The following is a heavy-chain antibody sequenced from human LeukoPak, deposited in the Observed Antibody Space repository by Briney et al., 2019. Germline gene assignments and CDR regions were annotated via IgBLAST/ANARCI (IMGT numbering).Heavy chain of an antibody. Sequence: SVKVSCKASGGTFSSYAISWVRQAPGQGLEWMGGIIPILGTANYAQKFQGRVTVTADESTSTAYMELSSLRSEDTAVYYCARDRGGSSLPFDYWGQGTLVTVSS. J-gene: IGHJ4*02. CDR1: GGTFSSYA. CDR2: IIPILGTA. D-gene: IGHD1-26*01. CDR3: ARDRGGSSLPFDY. V-gene: IGHV1-69*13.